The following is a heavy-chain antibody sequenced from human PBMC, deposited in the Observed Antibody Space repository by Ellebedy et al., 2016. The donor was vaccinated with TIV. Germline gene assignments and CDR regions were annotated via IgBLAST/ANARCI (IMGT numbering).Heavy chain of an antibody. D-gene: IGHD4-17*01. V-gene: IGHV1-46*01. Sequence: ASVKVSCQASGYPFTKYYFHWIRQAPGQGLEWMGVIDARVGSTTYAETLQGRITMTRDMSTRTVYMELSSLRSDDTAVYYCASVPSAGADFWGQGTLVTVSS. CDR3: ASVPSAGADF. J-gene: IGHJ4*02. CDR1: GYPFTKYY. CDR2: IDARVGST.